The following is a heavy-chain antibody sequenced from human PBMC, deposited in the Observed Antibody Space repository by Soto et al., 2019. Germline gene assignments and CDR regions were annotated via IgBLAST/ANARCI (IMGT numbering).Heavy chain of an antibody. V-gene: IGHV5-51*01. Sequence: GESLKISCKGSGYSFTSYWTGWVRQMPGKGLEWMGIIYPGDSDTRYSQSFQGQVTISADKSISTAYLQWSSLKASDTAMYYCARQNQNYYGSGSYYYYYYGMDVWGQGTTVTVSS. J-gene: IGHJ6*02. CDR2: IYPGDSDT. CDR1: GYSFTSYW. D-gene: IGHD3-10*01. CDR3: ARQNQNYYGSGSYYYYYYGMDV.